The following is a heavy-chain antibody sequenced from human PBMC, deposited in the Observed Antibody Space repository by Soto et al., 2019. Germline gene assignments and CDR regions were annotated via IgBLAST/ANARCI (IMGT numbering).Heavy chain of an antibody. CDR2: IHAGQGNT. CDR1: GFIFSRST. D-gene: IGHD2-8*01. CDR3: ARDFSLGGPVFWFDP. V-gene: IGHV1-3*01. Sequence: QVHLVQSGAEMKKPGASLNVSCKASGFIFSRSTIHWVRQAPGQRLEWMGWIHAGQGNTKYSGQFQGSLTIDSDTSPSTAYLLLNSLTSEDTAVYYCARDFSLGGPVFWFDPWGPGTLVTVSS. J-gene: IGHJ5*02.